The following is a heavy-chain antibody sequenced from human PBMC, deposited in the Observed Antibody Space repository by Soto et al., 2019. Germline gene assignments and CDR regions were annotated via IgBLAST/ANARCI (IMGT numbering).Heavy chain of an antibody. CDR3: ARGNRSTSCYAGGCAFDI. V-gene: IGHV1-2*04. CDR1: GYTFTGYY. Sequence: ASVNVSCKASGYTFTGYYMHWVRQAPGQGLEWMGWINPNSGGTNYAQKFQGWVTMTRDTSISTAYMELSRLRSDDTAVYYCARGNRSTSCYAGGCAFDIWGQGTMVTVSS. CDR2: INPNSGGT. J-gene: IGHJ3*02. D-gene: IGHD2-2*01.